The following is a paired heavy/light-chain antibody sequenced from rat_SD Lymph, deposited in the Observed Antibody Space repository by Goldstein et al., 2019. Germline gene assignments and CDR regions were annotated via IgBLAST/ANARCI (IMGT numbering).Heavy chain of an antibody. CDR1: GFSLTSNS. D-gene: IGHD1-12*03. Sequence: QVQLKESGPGLVQPSQTLSLTCTVSGFSLTSNSVHWVRQPPGKGLEWMGGIWGDGSTDYNSALKSRLSISRDTSKSQVFLKMNSLQTDDTAIYFCTRSLGYYDGYYHVSYVMDAWGQGASVTVSS. CDR3: TRSLGYYDGYYHVSYVMDA. V-gene: IGHV2-1*01. CDR2: IWGDGST. J-gene: IGHJ4*01.
Light chain of an antibody. V-gene: IGKV9S1*01. CDR2: HAS. J-gene: IGKJ1*01. CDR3: LQTLKSPWT. CDR1: QSLLYTDGKHY. Sequence: QITLTQQAESLWISPGERVSITCRASQSLLYTDGKHYLSWYQQRPGQTTKALIYHASVRTDGVPTRFIGSGSGTEFTLSIEHVQPEDFAIYYCLQTLKSPWTFGGGTKLELK.